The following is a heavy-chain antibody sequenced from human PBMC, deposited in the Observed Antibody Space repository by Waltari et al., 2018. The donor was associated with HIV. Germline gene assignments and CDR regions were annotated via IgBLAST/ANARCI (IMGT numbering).Heavy chain of an antibody. CDR3: AKDRGYDSSGLDAFDI. Sequence: EVQLLESGGGFVQPGGSLRLSCAASGFTFSSYAMSWVRQAPGKGVGLVSAIRGSGGSRDYADSVKGRFTISRDNSKNTLYLQMNSLRAEDTAVYYCAKDRGYDSSGLDAFDIWGQGTMVTVSS. CDR2: IRGSGGSR. J-gene: IGHJ3*02. D-gene: IGHD3-22*01. CDR1: GFTFSSYA. V-gene: IGHV3-23*01.